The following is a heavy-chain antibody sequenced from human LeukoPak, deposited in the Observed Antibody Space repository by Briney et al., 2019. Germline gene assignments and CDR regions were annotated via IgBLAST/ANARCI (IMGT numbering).Heavy chain of an antibody. Sequence: SETLSLTCAVSGGSISSGGYSWSWIRQPPGKGLEWIGYIYHSGSTYYNPSLKSRVTISVDTSKNQFSLKLSSVTAADTAVYYCGALVRGSYIDYWGQGTLVTVSS. D-gene: IGHD1-26*01. V-gene: IGHV4-30-2*02. CDR3: GALVRGSYIDY. CDR1: GGSISSGGYS. CDR2: IYHSGST. J-gene: IGHJ4*02.